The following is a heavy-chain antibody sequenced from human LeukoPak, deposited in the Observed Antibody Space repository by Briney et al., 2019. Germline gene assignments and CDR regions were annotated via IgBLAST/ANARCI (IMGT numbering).Heavy chain of an antibody. CDR1: GVSFSGYY. V-gene: IGHV4-34*01. J-gene: IGHJ4*02. CDR2: INHSGST. D-gene: IGHD3-10*01. Sequence: SETLSLTCAVYGVSFSGYYWSWIRQPPGKGLEWIGEINHSGSTNYNPSLKSRVTISVDTSKNQFSLKLSSVTAADTAVYYCARIVRRGGYFDYWGQGTLVTVSS. CDR3: ARIVRRGGYFDY.